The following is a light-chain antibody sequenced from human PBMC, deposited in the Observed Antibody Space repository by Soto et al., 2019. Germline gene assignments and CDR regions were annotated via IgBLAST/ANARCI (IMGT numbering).Light chain of an antibody. V-gene: IGKV1-5*01. CDR3: QQYHSYWT. Sequence: DIQMTQSPSSLSASVGDTISITCRSFQTIAKSLNWFQQKPGKAPKLLISDASSLESGVPQRFSGSGSGTEFTLTISSLQTDDFSTYYCQQYHSYWTFGQGTKVDI. J-gene: IGKJ1*01. CDR2: DAS. CDR1: QTIAKS.